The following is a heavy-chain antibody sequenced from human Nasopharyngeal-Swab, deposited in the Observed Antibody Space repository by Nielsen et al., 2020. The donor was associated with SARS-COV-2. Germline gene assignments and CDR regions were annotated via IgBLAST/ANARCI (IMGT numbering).Heavy chain of an antibody. CDR3: AKEGATGWFDP. Sequence: SETLSLTCTVSGVSITSQYWGWIRQPPGKGLEWIGYISHNSGTSYSPSLKSRVTMFLDTSKNQFSLRLRSLNAADTAVYYCAKEGATGWFDPWGQGTLVTVSS. J-gene: IGHJ5*02. CDR2: ISHNSGT. CDR1: GVSITSQY. V-gene: IGHV4-59*11.